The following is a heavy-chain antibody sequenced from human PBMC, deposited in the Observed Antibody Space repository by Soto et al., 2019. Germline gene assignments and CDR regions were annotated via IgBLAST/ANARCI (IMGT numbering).Heavy chain of an antibody. V-gene: IGHV1-18*01. CDR1: GYTFTTHG. D-gene: IGHD2-15*01. Sequence: QVQLVQSGAEVKKPGASVKVSCKASGYTFTTHGISWVRQAPGQGLEWMGWVSGDNGHTNYAQSLQGRVTVTTDTAMNAAYMELRSLRSDDTAVYYCARHLGYCRSGTCYREWFDPWGQGTLVTVSS. CDR3: ARHLGYCRSGTCYREWFDP. J-gene: IGHJ5*02. CDR2: VSGDNGHT.